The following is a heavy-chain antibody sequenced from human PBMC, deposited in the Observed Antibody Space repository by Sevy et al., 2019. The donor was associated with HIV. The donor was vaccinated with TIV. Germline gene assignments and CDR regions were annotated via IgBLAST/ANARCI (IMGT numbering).Heavy chain of an antibody. Sequence: GGSLRLSCAASGFIFSSYDMSWVRQAPGKGLEWVSGISGSGVSTYYADSAKGRFTISRDNSMHTLYLQMNSLRAEDTALYYCAKGGFSLTGFYSPIYYYGMDVWGQGTTVTVSS. CDR3: AKGGFSLTGFYSPIYYYGMDV. D-gene: IGHD3-9*01. CDR1: GFIFSSYD. CDR2: ISGSGVST. V-gene: IGHV3-23*01. J-gene: IGHJ6*02.